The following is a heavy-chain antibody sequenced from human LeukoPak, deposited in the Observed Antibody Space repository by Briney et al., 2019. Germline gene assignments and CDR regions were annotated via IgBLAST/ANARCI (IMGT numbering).Heavy chain of an antibody. Sequence: GGSLRLSCAASGFIFSDYYMSWIRQAPEKGLEWLSYISSSSGYKNYADSLKGRFTISRDNAKNSVYLQMNSLSAEDTAVYYCARQGLYDSSDFWTFQHWGQGTLVTVSS. J-gene: IGHJ1*01. V-gene: IGHV3-11*06. CDR1: GFIFSDYY. CDR3: ARQGLYDSSDFWTFQH. CDR2: ISSSSGYK. D-gene: IGHD3/OR15-3a*01.